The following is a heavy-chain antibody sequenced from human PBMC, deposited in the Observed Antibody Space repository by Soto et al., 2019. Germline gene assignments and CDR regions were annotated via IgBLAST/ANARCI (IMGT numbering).Heavy chain of an antibody. CDR1: GGSFSGYY. D-gene: IGHD1-26*01. J-gene: IGHJ4*02. CDR3: ARVRRYGGPTGDY. Sequence: SETLSLTCAVYGGSFSGYYWSWIRQPPGKGLEWIGEINHSGSTNYNPSLKSRVTISVDTSKNQFSLKLSSVTVADTAVYYCARVRRYGGPTGDYWGQGTLVTVSS. CDR2: INHSGST. V-gene: IGHV4-34*01.